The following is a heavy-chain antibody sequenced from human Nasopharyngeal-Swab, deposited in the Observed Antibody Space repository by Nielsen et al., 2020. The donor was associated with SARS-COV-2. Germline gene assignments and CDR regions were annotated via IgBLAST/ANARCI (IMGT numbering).Heavy chain of an antibody. Sequence: LSLTCAASGFTFSSYSMNWVRQAPGKGLEWVSSISSSSSYIYYADSVKGRFTISRDNAKSSLYLQMNSLRAEDTAVYYCARAAEYYYDSRALDGMDVWGQGTTVTVSS. D-gene: IGHD3-22*01. CDR3: ARAAEYYYDSRALDGMDV. V-gene: IGHV3-21*01. CDR2: ISSSSSYI. CDR1: GFTFSSYS. J-gene: IGHJ6*02.